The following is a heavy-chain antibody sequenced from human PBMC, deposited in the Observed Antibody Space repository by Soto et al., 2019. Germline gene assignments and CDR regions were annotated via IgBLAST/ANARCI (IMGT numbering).Heavy chain of an antibody. V-gene: IGHV2-5*02. CDR1: GFSLSTSGVG. J-gene: IGHJ4*02. CDR3: AHTGYRATMVRENTRVFDY. Sequence: QITLKESGPTLVKPTQPLTLTCTFSGFSLSTSGVGVGWIRQPPGKALEWLALIYWDDDKRYSPSLKSRLTITKDTSKNQVVLTMTNMDPVDTATYYCAHTGYRATMVRENTRVFDYWGQGTLVTVSS. CDR2: IYWDDDK. D-gene: IGHD3-10*01.